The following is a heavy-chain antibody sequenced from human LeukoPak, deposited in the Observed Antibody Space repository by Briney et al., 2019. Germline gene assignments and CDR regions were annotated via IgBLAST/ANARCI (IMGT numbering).Heavy chain of an antibody. V-gene: IGHV1-24*01. CDR2: FDPKDGET. CDR1: GYTLTELS. J-gene: IGHJ4*02. D-gene: IGHD3-10*01. CDR3: ATGVWFGELEGN. Sequence: ASVKVSCKVSGYTLTELSMHWVRQAPGKGLEWMGGFDPKDGETIYAQKFQGRVTMTEDTSTDTAYMELSSLRSEDTAVYYCATGVWFGELEGNWGQGTLVTVSS.